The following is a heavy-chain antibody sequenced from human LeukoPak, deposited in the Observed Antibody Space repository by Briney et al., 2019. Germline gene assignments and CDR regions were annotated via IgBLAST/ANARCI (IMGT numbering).Heavy chain of an antibody. V-gene: IGHV3-74*01. CDR1: GFPFSSHA. Sequence: GGSLRLSCAASGFPFSSHAMSWVRQPPGKGLEWVSHVSTDGSTTAFAASVKGRFTISRDNAKNTVYLQMNSLRAEDTAVYYCARSIGYGASWGQGTLVTVSS. CDR2: VSTDGSTT. J-gene: IGHJ5*02. D-gene: IGHD5-18*01. CDR3: ARSIGYGAS.